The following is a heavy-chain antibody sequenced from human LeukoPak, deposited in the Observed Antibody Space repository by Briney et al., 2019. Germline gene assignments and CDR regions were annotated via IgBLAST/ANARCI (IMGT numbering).Heavy chain of an antibody. CDR2: ISWNSGSI. Sequence: PGGSLRLSCAASGFTFDDYAMHWVRQAPGKGLEWVSGISWNSGSIGYADSVKGRFTISRDNAKNSLYLQMNSLRAEDTALYYCAKDFYYDSSGLSDYWGQGTLVTVSS. CDR3: AKDFYYDSSGLSDY. CDR1: GFTFDDYA. V-gene: IGHV3-9*01. D-gene: IGHD3-22*01. J-gene: IGHJ4*02.